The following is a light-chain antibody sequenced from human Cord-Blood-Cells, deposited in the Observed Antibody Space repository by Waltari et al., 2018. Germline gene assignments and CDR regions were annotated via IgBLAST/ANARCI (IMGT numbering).Light chain of an antibody. V-gene: IGLV3-27*01. CDR2: KDS. CDR3: YSAADNNLV. J-gene: IGLJ3*02. CDR1: VLAKKKY. Sequence: SYELTQPSSVSVSPGQTARITCSGDVLAKKKYARWFQQKPGQAPELVIYKDSERPSGIPERFSGSSSGTTVTLTISGAQVEDEADYYCYSAADNNLVFGGGTKLTVL.